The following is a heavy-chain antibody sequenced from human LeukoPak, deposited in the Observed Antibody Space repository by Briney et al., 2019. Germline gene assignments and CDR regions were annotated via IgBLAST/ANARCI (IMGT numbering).Heavy chain of an antibody. CDR2: ISDSGGST. Sequence: PGGSLRLSCAISGITLSNYGMSWVRQAPGKGLEWVAGISDSGGSTNYADSVKGRFTISRDNPKNTLYLQMNSLRAEDTAVYYCARDRNWNDDYYYYYMDVWGKGTTVTVSS. D-gene: IGHD1-1*01. CDR3: ARDRNWNDDYYYYYMDV. CDR1: GITLSNYG. J-gene: IGHJ6*03. V-gene: IGHV3-23*01.